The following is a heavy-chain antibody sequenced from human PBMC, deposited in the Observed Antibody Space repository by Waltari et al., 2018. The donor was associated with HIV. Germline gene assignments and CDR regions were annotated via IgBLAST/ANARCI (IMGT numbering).Heavy chain of an antibody. D-gene: IGHD6-6*01. J-gene: IGHJ6*02. Sequence: WVAVIWYDGSKKYYADSAKGRFTISRDNSKNTLYLQINSLRVEDTAVYFCVRTRLGGDGMDVWGQGTTVTVS. CDR2: IWYDGSKK. V-gene: IGHV3-33*01. CDR3: VRTRLGGDGMDV.